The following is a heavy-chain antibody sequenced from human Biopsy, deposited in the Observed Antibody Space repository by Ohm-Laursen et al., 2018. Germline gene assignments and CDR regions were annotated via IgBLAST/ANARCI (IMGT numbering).Heavy chain of an antibody. V-gene: IGHV1-18*01. D-gene: IGHD2-2*01. CDR1: GYTFSSYG. CDR3: ARGGTLVVVPTAVLHSFDI. Sequence: VASVKVSCKASGYTFSSYGINWVRQAPGQGLEWLGWISPYNGNTNYAQNFQGRVTMTTDTSTSTAYMELRSLRSDDTAVYYCARGGTLVVVPTAVLHSFDIWGQGTMVTVSS. CDR2: ISPYNGNT. J-gene: IGHJ3*02.